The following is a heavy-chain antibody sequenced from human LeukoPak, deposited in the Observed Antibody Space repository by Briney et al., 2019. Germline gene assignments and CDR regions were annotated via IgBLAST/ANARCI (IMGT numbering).Heavy chain of an antibody. V-gene: IGHV4-28*03. J-gene: IGHJ4*02. D-gene: IGHD1-26*01. CDR3: GRGLRHSESYVVEY. CDR1: GYSISSSSW. Sequence: SETLSLTCAVSGYSISSSSWWGWIRQPPGKGLEWIAYIYHSGTTYYNPSLQSRVTMSVDTSKNQFSLKLSSVTAVDTAVYYCGRGLRHSESYVVEYWGLGTLVTVSS. CDR2: IYHSGTT.